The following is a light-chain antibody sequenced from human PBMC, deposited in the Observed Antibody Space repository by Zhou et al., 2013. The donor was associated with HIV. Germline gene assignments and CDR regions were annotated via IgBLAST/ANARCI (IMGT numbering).Light chain of an antibody. J-gene: IGKJ1*01. CDR1: QTISDW. Sequence: DIQMTQSPSTLSASVGDRVTITCRASQTISDWLAWYQQKPGKAPKLLIYKASTLEIGVPSRFSGSGSETEFTLTISSLQPDDFATYYCQQYSAYSWTFGQGTSVELK. CDR2: KAS. CDR3: QQYSAYSWT. V-gene: IGKV1-5*03.